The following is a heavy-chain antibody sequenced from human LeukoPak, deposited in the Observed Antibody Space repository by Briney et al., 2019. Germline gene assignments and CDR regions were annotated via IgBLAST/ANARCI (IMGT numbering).Heavy chain of an antibody. CDR1: GFTVSSNY. D-gene: IGHD3-3*01. V-gene: IGHV3-53*05. J-gene: IGHJ6*04. CDR2: IYSGGST. CDR3: ARDGVTIFGVVTKGMDV. Sequence: GGSLRLSCAASGFTVSSNYMSWVRQAPGKGLEWVSVIYSGGSTYYADSVKGRFTISRDNSKNTLYLQMNSLRAEDTAVYYCARDGVTIFGVVTKGMDVWGKGTTVTVSS.